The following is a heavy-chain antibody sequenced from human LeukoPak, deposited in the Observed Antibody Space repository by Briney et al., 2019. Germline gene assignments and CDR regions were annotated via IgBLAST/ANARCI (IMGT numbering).Heavy chain of an antibody. CDR1: GDSISSGDYY. CDR3: ARWFYYGSGRRQFDY. Sequence: SETLSLTCSASGDSISSGDYYWNWIRQPPGKGLEWIGYIYYSGSTSDNPSLKSRVTISMDTSKNQISLKLSSVTAADTAVYYCARWFYYGSGRRQFDYWGQGALVTVSS. D-gene: IGHD3-10*01. J-gene: IGHJ4*02. V-gene: IGHV4-30-4*01. CDR2: IYYSGST.